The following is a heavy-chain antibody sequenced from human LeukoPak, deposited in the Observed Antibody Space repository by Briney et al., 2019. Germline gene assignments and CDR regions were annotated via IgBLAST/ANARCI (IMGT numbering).Heavy chain of an antibody. CDR1: GFTFTSYA. V-gene: IGHV3-23*01. Sequence: SGGSLRLSCAASGFTFTSYAMSWVRQAPGKGLEWVSAISAGGGSTYYADSVKGRFTISRDNSNNTLSLQMNSLRAEDTAVYYCAKLRGAPQYFDYWGQGTLVTVSS. CDR3: AKLRGAPQYFDY. CDR2: ISAGGGST. D-gene: IGHD4/OR15-4a*01. J-gene: IGHJ4*02.